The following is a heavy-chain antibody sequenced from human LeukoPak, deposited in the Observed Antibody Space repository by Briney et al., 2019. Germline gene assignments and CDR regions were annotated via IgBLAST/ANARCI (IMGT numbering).Heavy chain of an antibody. D-gene: IGHD6-19*01. J-gene: IGHJ4*02. CDR2: ISGSGGNT. CDR3: ARAPISGPPFNYFDY. CDR1: GFTLSSYS. Sequence: GGSLRLSRAASGFTLSSYSMSWVRQAPGKGLEWVSGISGSGGNTYYADSVKGRFTISRDNSKNTLFVQMNSLRAEDTAVYYCARAPISGPPFNYFDYWGQGTLVTVSS. V-gene: IGHV3-23*01.